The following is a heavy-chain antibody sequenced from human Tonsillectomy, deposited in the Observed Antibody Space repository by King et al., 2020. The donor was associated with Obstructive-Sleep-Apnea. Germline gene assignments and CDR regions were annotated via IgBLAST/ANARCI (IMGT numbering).Heavy chain of an antibody. Sequence: QLQESGPGLVKPSGTLSLTCAVSGGSISSTNWWTWVRRPPGKGLRWIGEIHHSGSSNYNPSLKSRVHISVNKSKNQFSRRLSPVTAADTAVYYCARVTWRPYYYGMDVWGQGTTVTVSS. D-gene: IGHD5-24*01. CDR1: GGSISSTNW. CDR3: ARVTWRPYYYGMDV. V-gene: IGHV4-4*02. CDR2: IHHSGSS. J-gene: IGHJ6*02.